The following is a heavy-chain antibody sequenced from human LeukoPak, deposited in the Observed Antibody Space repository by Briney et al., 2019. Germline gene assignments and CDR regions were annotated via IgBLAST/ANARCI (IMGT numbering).Heavy chain of an antibody. V-gene: IGHV1-46*01. Sequence: GASVKVSCKASGYTFTNYYMHWVRQAPGQGLEWMGIISPSGGSTSYAQKFQGRVTMTRDTSTTTVYMELSSLRSEDTAVYYCARKWGLQLMGDYYFDYWGQGTLVTVSS. D-gene: IGHD1-26*01. CDR1: GYTFTNYY. CDR2: ISPSGGST. J-gene: IGHJ4*02. CDR3: ARKWGLQLMGDYYFDY.